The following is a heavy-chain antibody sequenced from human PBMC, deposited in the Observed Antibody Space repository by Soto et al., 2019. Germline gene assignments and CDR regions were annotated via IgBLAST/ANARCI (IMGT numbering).Heavy chain of an antibody. V-gene: IGHV3-21*01. CDR1: GFTFSRYT. CDR2: ISSSGSSI. CDR3: ARVSGNIDY. J-gene: IGHJ4*02. D-gene: IGHD3-10*01. Sequence: EVQLVESGGGLVKPGGSLRLSCAASGFTFSRYTMNWVRQAPGKGLEWVSSISSSGSSIYYADSLKGRFTISRDNVKNSLHLQMNSLRAEDTAVYFCARVSGNIDYWGQGTLVTVSS.